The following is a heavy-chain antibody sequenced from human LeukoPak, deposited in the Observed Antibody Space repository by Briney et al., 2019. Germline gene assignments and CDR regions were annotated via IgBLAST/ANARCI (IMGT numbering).Heavy chain of an antibody. D-gene: IGHD5-24*01. Sequence: ASVKVSCKASGYTFTSYGITWVRQAPGQGLEWMGWISVYNGNTNYAPKLQGRVTMTTDTSTSTAYLELSSLRSEDTAVYYCARDNSVRDEAWWFNPWGQGTLVTVSS. V-gene: IGHV1-18*01. J-gene: IGHJ5*02. CDR3: ARDNSVRDEAWWFNP. CDR1: GYTFTSYG. CDR2: ISVYNGNT.